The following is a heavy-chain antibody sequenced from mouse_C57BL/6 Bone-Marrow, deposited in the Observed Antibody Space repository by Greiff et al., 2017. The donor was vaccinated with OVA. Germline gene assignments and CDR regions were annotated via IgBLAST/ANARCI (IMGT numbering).Heavy chain of an antibody. J-gene: IGHJ3*01. D-gene: IGHD2-3*01. CDR2: INPNNGGT. CDR1: GYTFTDYN. V-gene: IGHV1-18*01. Sequence: VQLQQSGPELVKPGASVKIPCKASGYTFTDYNMDWVKQSHGKSLEWIGDINPNNGGTIYNQKFKGKATLTVDKSSSTAYMELRSLTSEDTAVYYCARRSDGYYPSWFAYWGQGTLVTVSA. CDR3: ARRSDGYYPSWFAY.